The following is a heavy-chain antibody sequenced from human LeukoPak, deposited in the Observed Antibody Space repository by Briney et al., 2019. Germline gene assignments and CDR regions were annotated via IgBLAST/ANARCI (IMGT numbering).Heavy chain of an antibody. V-gene: IGHV4-34*01. J-gene: IGHJ4*02. CDR3: ARFIAARPFDY. CDR1: GGSFSPYY. D-gene: IGHD6-6*01. Sequence: SETLSLTCAVYGGSFSPYYWSWIRQPPGKGLEWIGEINHSGSTNYNPSLKSRVTISVDTSKNQFSLKLSSVTAADTAVYYCARFIAARPFDYWGQGTLVTVSS. CDR2: INHSGST.